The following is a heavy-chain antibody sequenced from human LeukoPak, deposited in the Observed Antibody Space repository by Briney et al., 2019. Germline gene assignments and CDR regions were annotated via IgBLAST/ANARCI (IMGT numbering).Heavy chain of an antibody. CDR1: GGSISRYY. J-gene: IGHJ4*02. V-gene: IGHV4-4*07. CDR3: AREGGRFDFWSGYYY. D-gene: IGHD3-3*01. CDR2: IYGSGST. Sequence: PSETLSLTCTVSGGSISRYYWSWIRQPAGKGLEWIGRIYGSGSTNYNPSLRSRVTMSVDTSKSQFSLKLSSVTAADTAVYYCAREGGRFDFWSGYYYWGQGTLVTVSS.